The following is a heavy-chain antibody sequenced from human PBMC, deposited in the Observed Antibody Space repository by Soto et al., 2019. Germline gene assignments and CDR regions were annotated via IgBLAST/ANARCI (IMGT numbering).Heavy chain of an antibody. D-gene: IGHD4-17*01. J-gene: IGHJ6*03. CDR3: ARDRYGDYYYYYYMDV. Sequence: GGSLRLSCAASGFTVSSNYMSWVRQAPGKGLEWVSVIYSGGSTYYADSVKGRFTISRDNSKNTLYLQMNSLRAEDTAVYYCARDRYGDYYYYYYMDVWGKGTTVTVS. CDR1: GFTVSSNY. V-gene: IGHV3-66*01. CDR2: IYSGGST.